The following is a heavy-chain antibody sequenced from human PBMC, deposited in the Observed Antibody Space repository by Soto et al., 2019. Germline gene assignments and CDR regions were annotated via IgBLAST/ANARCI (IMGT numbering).Heavy chain of an antibody. D-gene: IGHD2-2*02. Sequence: PSETLSLTCTVSGGSISGYYWSWIRQPPGKGLEWIGYIYYSGSTNYNPSLKSRVTISVDTSKNQFSLKLNSVTAADTAVYYCARMISLYPYNYGMDVWGQGTTDTVSS. CDR2: IYYSGST. CDR3: ARMISLYPYNYGMDV. J-gene: IGHJ6*02. V-gene: IGHV4-59*08. CDR1: GGSISGYY.